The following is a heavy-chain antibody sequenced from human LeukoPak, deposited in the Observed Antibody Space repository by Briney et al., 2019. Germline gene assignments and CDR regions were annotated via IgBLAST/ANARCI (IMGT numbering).Heavy chain of an antibody. V-gene: IGHV3-7*01. CDR3: AKEGYGSGSYPYYFDY. Sequence: GGSLRLSCAASGFTFSRYWMNWVRQAPGKGLEWVANIKEDGSEKYYVDSAKGRFTISRDNSKNTLYLQMNSLRAEDTAVYYCAKEGYGSGSYPYYFDYWGQGTLVTVSS. D-gene: IGHD3-10*01. CDR1: GFTFSRYW. J-gene: IGHJ4*02. CDR2: IKEDGSEK.